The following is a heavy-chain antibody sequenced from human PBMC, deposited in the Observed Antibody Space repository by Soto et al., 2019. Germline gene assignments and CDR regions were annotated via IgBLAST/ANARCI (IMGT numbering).Heavy chain of an antibody. V-gene: IGHV4-59*01. CDR1: GDTIRAYS. Sequence: PSETLSLTCTVSGDTIRAYSWSWVRQPPGKGLEWIGNIHYNGNTKYNPSLKSRVTMSVDTSKNQFSLKLISVTAADTAKYFCAREGNLGRWLQPLDFWGQGTLVTAPQ. J-gene: IGHJ4*02. D-gene: IGHD5-12*01. CDR2: IHYNGNT. CDR3: AREGNLGRWLQPLDF.